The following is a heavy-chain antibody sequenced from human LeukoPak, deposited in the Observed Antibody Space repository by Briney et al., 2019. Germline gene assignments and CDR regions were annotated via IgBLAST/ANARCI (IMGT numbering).Heavy chain of an antibody. CDR2: TRNKANSYTT. D-gene: IGHD1-1*01. Sequence: PGGSLRLSCAASGFTFSDYYMSWIRQAPGKGLEWVGRTRNKANSYTTEYAASVKGRFTISRDDSKNSLYLQMNSLKTEDTAVYYCARAAPGTADAFDIWGQGTMVTVSS. V-gene: IGHV3-72*01. CDR1: GFTFSDYY. J-gene: IGHJ3*02. CDR3: ARAAPGTADAFDI.